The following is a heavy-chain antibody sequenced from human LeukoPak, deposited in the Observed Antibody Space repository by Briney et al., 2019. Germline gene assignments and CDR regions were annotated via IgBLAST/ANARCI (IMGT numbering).Heavy chain of an antibody. CDR3: AIVSTYYYMDV. CDR1: AFTFSNYA. CDR2: ISGSGDST. V-gene: IGHV3-23*01. D-gene: IGHD5/OR15-5a*01. J-gene: IGHJ6*03. Sequence: GGSLRLSCAASAFTFSNYAMSWVRQAPGKGLEWVSSISGSGDSTYYADSVKGRFTISRDNSKNTLYLQMNSLRAEDTAVYYCAIVSTYYYMDVWGKGTTVTVSS.